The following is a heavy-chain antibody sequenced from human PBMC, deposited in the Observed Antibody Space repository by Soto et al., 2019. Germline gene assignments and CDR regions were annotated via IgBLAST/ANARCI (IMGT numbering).Heavy chain of an antibody. D-gene: IGHD2-2*01. CDR1: GGSFSGYY. J-gene: IGHJ6*03. Sequence: QVQLQQWGAGLLKPSETLSLTCAVYGGSFSGYYWSWIRQPPGQGLEWIGEINHSGSTNYNPSLKSRVTISVDTSKNQFSLKLSSVTAADTAVYYCARVNWVDIVVVPAARDYMDVWGKGTTVTVSS. CDR2: INHSGST. V-gene: IGHV4-34*01. CDR3: ARVNWVDIVVVPAARDYMDV.